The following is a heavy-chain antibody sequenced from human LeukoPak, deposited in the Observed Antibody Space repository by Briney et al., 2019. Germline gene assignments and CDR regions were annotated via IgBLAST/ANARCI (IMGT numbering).Heavy chain of an antibody. CDR2: IYTSGST. J-gene: IGHJ3*02. Sequence: SQTLSLTCTVSGGSISSGSYYRSWIRQPAGKGLEWIGRIYTSGSTNYNPSLKSRVTMSVDTSKNQFSLKLSSVTAADTAVYYCARVGWFGELLDAFDIWGQGTMVTVSS. CDR3: ARVGWFGELLDAFDI. V-gene: IGHV4-61*02. D-gene: IGHD3-10*01. CDR1: GGSISSGSYY.